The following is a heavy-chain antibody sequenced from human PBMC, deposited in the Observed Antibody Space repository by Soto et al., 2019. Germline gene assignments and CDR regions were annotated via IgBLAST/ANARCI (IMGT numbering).Heavy chain of an antibody. J-gene: IGHJ4*02. V-gene: IGHV1-18*01. CDR1: GYTFISYG. CDR2: ISAYNGNT. CDR3: ARNGSWTGCCSGGSCYLDY. D-gene: IGHD2-15*01. Sequence: QVQLVQSGAEVKKPGASVKVSCKASGYTFISYGISWVRQAPGQGLEWMGWISAYNGNTNYAQKFQGRVTMTTDTPTTTAYMEVRSLRSDDTAVYYCARNGSWTGCCSGGSCYLDYWGQGTLVTVSS.